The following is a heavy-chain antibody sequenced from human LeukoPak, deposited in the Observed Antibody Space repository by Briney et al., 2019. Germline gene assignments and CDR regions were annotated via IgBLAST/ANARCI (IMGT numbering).Heavy chain of an antibody. CDR2: ISGSGGST. CDR1: GFTFSSYA. D-gene: IGHD2-2*03. Sequence: GGSLRLSCAASGFTFSSYAMSWVRQAPGKGLEWVSAISGSGGSTYCADSVKGRFTISRDNSKNTLYLQMNSLRAEDTAVYYCAKIVLGIVVVPAADDAFDIWGQGTMVTVSS. V-gene: IGHV3-23*01. CDR3: AKIVLGIVVVPAADDAFDI. J-gene: IGHJ3*02.